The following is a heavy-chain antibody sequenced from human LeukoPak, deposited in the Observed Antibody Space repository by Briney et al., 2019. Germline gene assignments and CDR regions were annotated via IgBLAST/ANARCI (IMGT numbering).Heavy chain of an antibody. J-gene: IGHJ5*02. V-gene: IGHV1-2*02. D-gene: IGHD1-1*01. CDR2: INPNRGGT. CDR3: ARGRRQLERQMYWFDP. CDR1: GYIFTGYY. Sequence: GASVKVSCKASGYIFTGYYIHWVRQAPGQGLEWMGWINPNRGGTNYAQRFQGRVTMTRDTSISTAYMELRSLRSDDTAVYYCARGRRQLERQMYWFDPWGQGTRVTVSS.